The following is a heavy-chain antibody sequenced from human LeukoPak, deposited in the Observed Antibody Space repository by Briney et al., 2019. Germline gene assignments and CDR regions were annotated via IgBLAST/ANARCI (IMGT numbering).Heavy chain of an antibody. CDR2: IYYSGST. CDR1: GGSISSYY. CDR3: ARLQYSSSRLNFDP. V-gene: IGHV4-59*01. Sequence: SETLSLTCTVSGGSISSYYWSWIRQPPGKGLEWIGYIYYSGSTNYNPSLKSRVTISVDTSKNQFSLKLSSVTAADTAVYYCARLQYSSSRLNFDPWGQGTLVTVSS. J-gene: IGHJ5*02. D-gene: IGHD6-13*01.